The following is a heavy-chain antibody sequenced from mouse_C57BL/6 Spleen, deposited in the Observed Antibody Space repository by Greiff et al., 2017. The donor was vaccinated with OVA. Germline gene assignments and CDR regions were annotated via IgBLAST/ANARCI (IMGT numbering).Heavy chain of an antibody. D-gene: IGHD2-4*01. V-gene: IGHV1-15*01. CDR2: IDPETGGT. CDR1: GYTFTDYE. J-gene: IGHJ3*01. CDR3: TREVYYDYGSWFAD. Sequence: QVQLQQSGAELVRPGASVTLSCKASGYTFTDYEMHWVKQTPVHGLEWIGAIDPETGGTAYNQKFKGKAILTADKSSSTAYMELRSLTSEDSAVYYCTREVYYDYGSWFADWGQGTLVTVSA.